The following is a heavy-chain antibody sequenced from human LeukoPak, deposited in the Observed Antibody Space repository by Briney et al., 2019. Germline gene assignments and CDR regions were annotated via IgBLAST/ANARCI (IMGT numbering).Heavy chain of an antibody. Sequence: PGGSLRLSCAASGFTFSDYYMSWIRQAPGKGLEWVSYISSSGSTIYYADSVKGRFTISRDNAKNSLYLQMNSLRVEDTAVYYCARDQDYGEYVGWFFDLWGRGTLVTVSS. D-gene: IGHD4-17*01. J-gene: IGHJ2*01. CDR2: ISSSGSTI. CDR3: ARDQDYGEYVGWFFDL. CDR1: GFTFSDYY. V-gene: IGHV3-11*01.